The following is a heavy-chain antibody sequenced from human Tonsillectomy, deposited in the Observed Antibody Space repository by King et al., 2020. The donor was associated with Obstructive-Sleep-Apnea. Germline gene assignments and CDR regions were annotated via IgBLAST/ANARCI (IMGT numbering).Heavy chain of an antibody. CDR1: GYTFTSYA. CDR2: ISAYNGKT. J-gene: IGHJ4*02. D-gene: IGHD3-3*01. CDR3: ARSSGNRSDYYQAY. V-gene: IGHV1-18*01. Sequence: QLVQSGAEVKKPGASVKVSCKASGYTFTSYAISWVRQAPGQGLEWMGWISAYNGKTNYAQKFQGRVTMTTDTSTSTAYMELGSLRSDDTAVYCCARSSGNRSDYYQAYWGQGTLVTVSA.